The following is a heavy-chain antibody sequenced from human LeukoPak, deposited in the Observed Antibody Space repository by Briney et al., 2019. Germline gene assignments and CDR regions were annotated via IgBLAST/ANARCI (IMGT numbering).Heavy chain of an antibody. V-gene: IGHV1-46*01. J-gene: IGHJ4*02. D-gene: IGHD4-17*01. CDR3: ASGDYGDPPLNY. Sequence: ASVKVSCKASGYTFTSYYMHWVRQAPGQGLEWMGIINPSGGSTSYAQKFQGRVTMTRDTSISTAYMELSRLRFDDTAVYYCASGDYGDPPLNYWGQGTLVTVSS. CDR1: GYTFTSYY. CDR2: INPSGGST.